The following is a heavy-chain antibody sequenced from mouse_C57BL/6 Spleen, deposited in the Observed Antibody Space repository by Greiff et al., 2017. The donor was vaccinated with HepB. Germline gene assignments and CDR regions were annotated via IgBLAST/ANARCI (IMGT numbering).Heavy chain of an antibody. CDR2: IDPEDGET. CDR3: ARWGSSFDY. CDR1: GYNFRGSC. D-gene: IGHD1-1*01. V-gene: IGHV14-2*02. Sequence: VQLQQSGAELVKPGASVKLSCKASGYNFRGSCMHWVKQRPEQGLEWIGRIDPEDGETNYAAKFKGKATITADTSSNTAYLQLSSLTSEDTAVYYSARWGSSFDYWGQGTTLTVSS. J-gene: IGHJ2*01.